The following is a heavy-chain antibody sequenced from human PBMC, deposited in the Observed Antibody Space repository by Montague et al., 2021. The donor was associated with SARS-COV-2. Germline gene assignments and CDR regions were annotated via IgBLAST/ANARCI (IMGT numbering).Heavy chain of an antibody. J-gene: IGHJ5*01. CDR1: GGSFSGYD. CDR2: INQSGSA. D-gene: IGHD3-22*01. V-gene: IGHV4-34*01. Sequence: SETLSLTCAVYGGSFSGYDWTWIRQSPGKGLEWIGEINQSGSAKYKPSLKSRVTISVDTSKNQFSLKSSSVTAADTAVYYCARGLVTITMMVVIMTGASTWLDSWGQGTLVTVSP. CDR3: ARGLVTITMMVVIMTGASTWLDS.